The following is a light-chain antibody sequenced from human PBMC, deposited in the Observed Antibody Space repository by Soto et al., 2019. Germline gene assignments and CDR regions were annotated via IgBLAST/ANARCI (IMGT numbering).Light chain of an antibody. CDR3: QQYNNWPPWT. Sequence: EIVLTQSPGTLSLSPGEKATLSCRASQSVSSAYLAWHQQKPGQAPRLLIYGASSRATGIPDRFSGSGSGTDFTLTISRLEPEDFAVYYCQQYNNWPPWTFGQGTKVEIK. V-gene: IGKV3-20*01. CDR1: QSVSSAY. J-gene: IGKJ1*01. CDR2: GAS.